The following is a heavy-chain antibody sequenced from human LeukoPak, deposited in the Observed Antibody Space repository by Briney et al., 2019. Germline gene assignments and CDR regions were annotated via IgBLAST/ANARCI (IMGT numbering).Heavy chain of an antibody. CDR2: INPNSGGT. J-gene: IGHJ4*02. V-gene: IGHV1-2*02. Sequence: ASVKVSCKASGYTFTGYYMHWVRQAPGQGLEWMGWINPNSGGTNYAQKFQGRVTMTRDTSISTAYMELSRLRSDDTAVYYCARGRITMIVVVPPPDYWGQGTLATVSS. CDR3: ARGRITMIVVVPPPDY. CDR1: GYTFTGYY. D-gene: IGHD3-22*01.